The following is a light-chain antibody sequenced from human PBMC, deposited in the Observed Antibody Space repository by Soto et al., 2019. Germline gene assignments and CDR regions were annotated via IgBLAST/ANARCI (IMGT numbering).Light chain of an antibody. CDR3: QQYGSSPSYT. V-gene: IGKV3-20*01. CDR1: QSVSSSSY. Sequence: EIVLTQSPGTLSLSPGERATLSCRASQSVSSSSYLAWYQQKPGQAPRLLIYGASSRATGIPDRFSGSGSGTDFTLTISRLEPEDWAVYYCQQYGSSPSYTFGQGTKLEIK. J-gene: IGKJ2*01. CDR2: GAS.